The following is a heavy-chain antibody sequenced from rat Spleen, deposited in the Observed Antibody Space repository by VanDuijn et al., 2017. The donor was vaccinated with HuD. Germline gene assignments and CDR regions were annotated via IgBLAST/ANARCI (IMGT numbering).Heavy chain of an antibody. CDR1: GFTFSDYN. D-gene: IGHD3-1*01. J-gene: IGHJ3*01. CDR3: ARQGAPDY. V-gene: IGHV5-7*01. CDR2: ISYDGSST. Sequence: EVQLVESGGGLVQPGRSLKLSCAASGFTFSDYNMAWVRQAPKKGLEWVATISYDGSSTYYRDSVKGRFTISRDNAKSTLYLQMDSLRSEDTATYYCARQGAPDYWGQGSLVTVSS.